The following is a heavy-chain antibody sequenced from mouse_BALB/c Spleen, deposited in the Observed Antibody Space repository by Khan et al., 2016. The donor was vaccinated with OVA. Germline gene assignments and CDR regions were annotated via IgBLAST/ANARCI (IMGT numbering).Heavy chain of an antibody. Sequence: VQLKESGPELVKPGASVKTSCKASGYSFTGYFMNWVMQSHGKSLEWIGRINPHIGETFYNQKFKGKATLTVDESSSTAHMELRSLASEDSAVYYCARIYGSDFDYWGQGTTLTVSS. CDR3: ARIYGSDFDY. CDR2: INPHIGET. J-gene: IGHJ2*01. V-gene: IGHV1-20*02. D-gene: IGHD1-1*01. CDR1: GYSFTGYF.